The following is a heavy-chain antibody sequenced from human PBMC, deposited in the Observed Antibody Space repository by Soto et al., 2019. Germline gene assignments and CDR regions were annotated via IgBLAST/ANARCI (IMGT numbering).Heavy chain of an antibody. CDR2: IRSKANSYAT. Sequence: EVQLVESGGGLVQPGGSLKLSCAASGFTFSGSAMHWVRQASGKGLEWVGRIRSKANSYATAYAASVKGRFTISRDDSKNTAYLQMNSLKTEDTAVYYCTRLSVRGSRGIWGQGTMVTVSS. CDR3: TRLSVRGSRGI. D-gene: IGHD3-10*01. CDR1: GFTFSGSA. V-gene: IGHV3-73*01. J-gene: IGHJ3*02.